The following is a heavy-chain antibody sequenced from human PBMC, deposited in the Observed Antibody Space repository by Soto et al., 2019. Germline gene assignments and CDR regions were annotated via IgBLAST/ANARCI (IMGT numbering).Heavy chain of an antibody. Sequence: PSETLSLTCAVSGGSISSGGYSWSWIRQPPGKGLEWIGYIYHSGSTYYNPSLKSRVNISVDRSKNQFSLKLSSVTAADTAVYYCARQIAAAGGGIYYYYYGMDVWGQGTTVTVSS. CDR1: GGSISSGGYS. J-gene: IGHJ6*02. CDR3: ARQIAAAGGGIYYYYYGMDV. D-gene: IGHD6-13*01. V-gene: IGHV4-30-2*01. CDR2: IYHSGST.